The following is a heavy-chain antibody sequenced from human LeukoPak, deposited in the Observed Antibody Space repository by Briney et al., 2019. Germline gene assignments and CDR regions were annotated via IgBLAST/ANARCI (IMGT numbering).Heavy chain of an antibody. J-gene: IGHJ4*02. V-gene: IGHV4-31*03. D-gene: IGHD5-18*01. CDR2: IYYSGST. Sequence: PSQTLSLTCTVSGGSISSGGYYWSWIRQHPGKGLEWIGYIYYSGSTNYNPSLKSRVTISVDTSKNQFSLKLSSVTAADTAVYYCARVSGVQLDTAMVGDYWGQGTLVTVSS. CDR1: GGSISSGGYY. CDR3: ARVSGVQLDTAMVGDY.